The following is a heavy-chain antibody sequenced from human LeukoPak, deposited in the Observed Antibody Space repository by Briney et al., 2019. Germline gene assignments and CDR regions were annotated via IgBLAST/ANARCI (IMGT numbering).Heavy chain of an antibody. J-gene: IGHJ4*02. CDR3: ARESRVLIGDGYYLDS. D-gene: IGHD3-3*01. CDR1: GGSISSYY. Sequence: PSETLSLTCTVSGGSISSYYWSWIRQPAGKGLEWIGRIYTSGSTNYNPSLKSRVTMSVDTSNSQFSLRLTSVTAADTATYYCARESRVLIGDGYYLDSWGPGTLITVSS. CDR2: IYTSGST. V-gene: IGHV4-4*07.